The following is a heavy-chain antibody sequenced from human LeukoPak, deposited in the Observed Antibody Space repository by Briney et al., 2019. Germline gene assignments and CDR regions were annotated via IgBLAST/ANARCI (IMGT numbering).Heavy chain of an antibody. V-gene: IGHV4-59*01. J-gene: IGHJ6*03. CDR2: IYYSGST. CDR1: GGSISSYY. Sequence: KSSETLSLTCTVSGGSISSYYWNWIRQPPGKGLEWIGYIYYSGSTNYNPSLKSRVTISVDTSKNQFSLNLSSVTAADTAVYYCARVGQQLVSYYYYMDVWGKGTTVTISS. D-gene: IGHD6-13*01. CDR3: ARVGQQLVSYYYYMDV.